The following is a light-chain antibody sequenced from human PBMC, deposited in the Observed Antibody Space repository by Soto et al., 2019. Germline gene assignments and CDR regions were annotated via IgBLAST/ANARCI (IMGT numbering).Light chain of an antibody. CDR1: SSNIGSKS. J-gene: IGLJ2*01. Sequence: QSVLTQPPSVSGTPGQRVNMSFSGSSSNIGSKSVSWYQHLPQTAPKLLIYSNNQRPSGVPGRFSGSKSGTSASLAISGLQSDDETQYYCAAWDDSLNVLVFGGGTKVTVL. CDR3: AAWDDSLNVLV. CDR2: SNN. V-gene: IGLV1-44*01.